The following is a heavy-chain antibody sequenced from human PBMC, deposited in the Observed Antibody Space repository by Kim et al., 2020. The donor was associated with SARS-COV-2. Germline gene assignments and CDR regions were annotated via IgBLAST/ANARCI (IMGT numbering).Heavy chain of an antibody. D-gene: IGHD1-1*01. J-gene: IGHJ6*02. CDR3: ASQGNQPYYYYGMDV. V-gene: IGHV4-59*08. Sequence: SLKSRVTISVDTSKNQFSLKLSSVTAADTAVYYCASQGNQPYYYYGMDVWGQGTTVTVSS.